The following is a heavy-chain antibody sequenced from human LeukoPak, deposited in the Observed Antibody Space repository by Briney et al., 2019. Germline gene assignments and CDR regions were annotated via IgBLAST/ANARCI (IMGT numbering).Heavy chain of an antibody. CDR3: ARIKVYYDSSGYHKGYFDY. Sequence: PGGSLRLSCAASGFTFSSYGMHWVRQAPGKGLEWVAFIRYDGSNKYYADSVKGRFTISRDNSKNTLYLQMNSLRAEDTAVYYCARIKVYYDSSGYHKGYFDYWGQGTLVTVSS. CDR2: IRYDGSNK. V-gene: IGHV3-30*02. J-gene: IGHJ4*02. CDR1: GFTFSSYG. D-gene: IGHD3-22*01.